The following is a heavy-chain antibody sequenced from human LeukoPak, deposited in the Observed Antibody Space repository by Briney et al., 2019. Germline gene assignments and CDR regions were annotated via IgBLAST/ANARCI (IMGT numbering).Heavy chain of an antibody. CDR2: ISSSSSYI. V-gene: IGHV3-21*01. D-gene: IGHD6-19*01. CDR3: AREGYSSGWYGAFDI. CDR1: GFTFSSYS. Sequence: GGSLRLSCAASGFTFSSYSMNWVRQAPGKGLEWVSSISSSSSYIYYADSVKGRFTISRDNAKNSLYLQMNSLRAEDTAVYYCAREGYSSGWYGAFDIWGQGTMVTVSS. J-gene: IGHJ3*02.